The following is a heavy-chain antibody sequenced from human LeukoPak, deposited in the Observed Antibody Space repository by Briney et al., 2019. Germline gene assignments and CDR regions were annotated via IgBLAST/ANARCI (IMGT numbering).Heavy chain of an antibody. CDR3: ARGSHSCRGCAFDI. J-gene: IGHJ3*02. D-gene: IGHD1-26*01. V-gene: IGHV3-7*01. CDR1: GFTFRNYW. CDR2: IKEDGSEK. Sequence: GGSLRLSCAVSGFTFRNYWMSWVRQAPGKGLEWVANIKEDGSEKYYVDSVKGRFTISRDNAKNSLYLQMSSLRAEDTALYYCARGSHSCRGCAFDIWGQGTMVSVSS.